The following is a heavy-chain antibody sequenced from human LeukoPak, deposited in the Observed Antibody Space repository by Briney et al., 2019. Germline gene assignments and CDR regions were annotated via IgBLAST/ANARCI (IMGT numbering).Heavy chain of an antibody. CDR2: INHSGST. D-gene: IGHD3-10*01. Sequence: PSETLSLTCAVYGGSFSGYYWSWIRQPPGKGLEWIGEINHSGSTNYNPSLKSRVTISVDTSKNQFSLKLSSVTAADTAVYYCARWGTYGSGSYYNGFATRRARYYGMDVWGQGTTVTVSS. J-gene: IGHJ6*02. CDR3: ARWGTYGSGSYYNGFATRRARYYGMDV. V-gene: IGHV4-34*01. CDR1: GGSFSGYY.